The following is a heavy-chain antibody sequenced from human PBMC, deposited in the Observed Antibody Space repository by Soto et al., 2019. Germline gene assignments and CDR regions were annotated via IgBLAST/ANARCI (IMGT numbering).Heavy chain of an antibody. CDR3: ARLSHYDFWSGYPDAFDI. J-gene: IGHJ3*02. V-gene: IGHV1-8*01. Sequence: ASVKVSCKASGYTFTSYDINWVRQATGQGLEWMGWINPNSGNTGYAQKFQGRVTMTRNTSISTAYMELSSLRSEDTAVYYCARLSHYDFWSGYPDAFDIWGQGTMVTVSS. CDR2: INPNSGNT. D-gene: IGHD3-3*01. CDR1: GYTFTSYD.